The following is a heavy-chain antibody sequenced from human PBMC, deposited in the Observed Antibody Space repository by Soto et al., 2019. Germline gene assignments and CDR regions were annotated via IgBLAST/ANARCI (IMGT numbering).Heavy chain of an antibody. CDR1: GYTFTSYY. V-gene: IGHV1-46*01. CDR2: INPSGGIT. D-gene: IGHD6-6*01. CDR3: ARGGPRQLVIYGMDV. Sequence: QVQLVQSGAEVKKPGASVKVSCKAAGYTFTSYYMHWVRQAPGQGLEWMGIINPSGGITSYAQKFQGRVTMTRDKSTSTVYMEVRRLRSEDTAVYYCARGGPRQLVIYGMDVWGQGTTVTVSS. J-gene: IGHJ6*02.